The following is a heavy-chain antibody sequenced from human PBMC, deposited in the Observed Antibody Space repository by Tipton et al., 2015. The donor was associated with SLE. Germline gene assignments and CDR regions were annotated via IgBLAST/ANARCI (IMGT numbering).Heavy chain of an antibody. V-gene: IGHV4-39*07. CDR1: GGSISSSSYY. J-gene: IGHJ1*01. CDR3: ARGGELYPD. Sequence: TLSLTCTVSGGSISSSSYYWGWIRQPPGKGLEWIGSIYYSGSTYYNPSLKSRVTISVDTSKNQFSLKLSSVTAADTAVYYCARGGELYPDSGQGTLVTVSS. D-gene: IGHD2-8*01. CDR2: IYYSGST.